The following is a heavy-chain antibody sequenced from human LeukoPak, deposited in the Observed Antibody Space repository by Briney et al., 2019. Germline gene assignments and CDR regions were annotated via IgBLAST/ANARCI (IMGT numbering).Heavy chain of an antibody. J-gene: IGHJ4*02. Sequence: ASVKVSCKASGYTFTGYYMHWVRQAPGQGLEWMGWINPNSGGTNYAQKFQGRVTMTRDTSISTVYMELSRLRSDDTAVYYCARLEFLAAAGNIDYWGQGTLVTVSS. CDR2: INPNSGGT. V-gene: IGHV1-2*02. D-gene: IGHD6-13*01. CDR3: ARLEFLAAAGNIDY. CDR1: GYTFTGYY.